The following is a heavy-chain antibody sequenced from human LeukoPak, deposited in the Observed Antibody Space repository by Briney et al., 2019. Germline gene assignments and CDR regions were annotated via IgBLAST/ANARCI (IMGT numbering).Heavy chain of an antibody. D-gene: IGHD6-19*01. J-gene: IGHJ4*02. Sequence: ASVKVSCKASGYTFTGYYMRWVRQAPGQGLEWMGWINPNSGGTNYAQKFQGRVTMTRDTSISTAYMELSRLRSDDTAVYYCARDRRAVAGISYYFDYWGQGTLVTVSS. CDR3: ARDRRAVAGISYYFDY. CDR1: GYTFTGYY. V-gene: IGHV1-2*02. CDR2: INPNSGGT.